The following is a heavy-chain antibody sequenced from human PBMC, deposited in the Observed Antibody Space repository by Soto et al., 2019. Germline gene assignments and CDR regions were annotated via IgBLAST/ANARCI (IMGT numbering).Heavy chain of an antibody. CDR1: GFPFSSYA. J-gene: IGHJ4*02. V-gene: IGHV3-64*04. D-gene: IGHD5-18*01. Sequence: GGSLRLSCAASGFPFSSYAMHWVRQAPGKGLEYVSAISGSGGSTYYADSVKGRFTISRDNAKNSLYLQMNGLRAEDTAVYYCARDTAMVPWAFDYWGQGTLVTVSS. CDR3: ARDTAMVPWAFDY. CDR2: ISGSGGST.